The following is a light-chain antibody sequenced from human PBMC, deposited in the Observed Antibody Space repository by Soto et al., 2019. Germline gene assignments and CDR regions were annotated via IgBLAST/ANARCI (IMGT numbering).Light chain of an antibody. V-gene: IGLV2-14*01. J-gene: IGLJ2*01. Sequence: QSALTQPASVSGSPGQSITISCTGTNSDVGDYNYVSWYRQHPGKAPKLMIYEVSNRPSGVSNRFSGSKSGNTASLTISGLQAEEEADYYCSSYTSSSTLVRVGGGTKLTVL. CDR3: SSYTSSSTLVR. CDR2: EVS. CDR1: NSDVGDYNY.